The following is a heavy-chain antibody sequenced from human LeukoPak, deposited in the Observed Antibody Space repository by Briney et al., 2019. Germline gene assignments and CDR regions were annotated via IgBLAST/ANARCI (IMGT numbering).Heavy chain of an antibody. CDR2: IKTDGSIA. J-gene: IGHJ5*02. V-gene: IGHV3-74*01. D-gene: IGHD6-13*01. CDR3: ARGYSSSWYWFDP. Sequence: GGSLRLSCAASGFSFSFYWMHWVRQAPGKGPVWVSRIKTDGSIADYADSVKGRFTISRDNAKNSLYLQMNSLRAEDTAVYYCARGYSSSWYWFDPWGQGTLVTVSS. CDR1: GFSFSFYW.